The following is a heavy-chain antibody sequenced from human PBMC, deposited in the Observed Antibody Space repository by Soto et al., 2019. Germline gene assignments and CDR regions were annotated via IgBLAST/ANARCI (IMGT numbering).Heavy chain of an antibody. CDR3: ARVHDGSGYYYPLFDY. D-gene: IGHD3-22*01. CDR1: GFTFSSYG. V-gene: IGHV3-33*01. Sequence: GGSLRLSCAASGFTFSSYGMHWVRQAPGKGLEWVAVIWYDGSNKYYADSVKGRFTISRDNSKNTLYLQMNSLRAEDTAVYYCARVHDGSGYYYPLFDYWGQGTLVTVSS. J-gene: IGHJ4*02. CDR2: IWYDGSNK.